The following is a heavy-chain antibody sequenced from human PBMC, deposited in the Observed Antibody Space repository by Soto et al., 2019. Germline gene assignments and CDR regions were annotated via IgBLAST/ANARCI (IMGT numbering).Heavy chain of an antibody. CDR2: IYYSGST. Sequence: SEDLSLTCTVSGGSISSSSYYWGWIRQPPGKGLEWIGSIYYSGSTYYNPSLKSRVTISVDTSKNQFSLKLRSVTAADTAVYYCARQSIGDRSSDNDYWGQRSLVTVSS. V-gene: IGHV4-39*01. CDR1: GGSISSSSYY. J-gene: IGHJ4*02. CDR3: ARQSIGDRSSDNDY. D-gene: IGHD6-6*01.